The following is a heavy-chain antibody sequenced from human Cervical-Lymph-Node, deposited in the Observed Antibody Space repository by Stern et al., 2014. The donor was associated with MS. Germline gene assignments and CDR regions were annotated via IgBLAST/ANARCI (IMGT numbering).Heavy chain of an antibody. CDR2: ISYNGKNK. V-gene: IGHV3-30*01. J-gene: IGHJ4*02. D-gene: IGHD1-14*01. CDR3: ARGSHWDSPESSLDS. Sequence: QVQLVQSGGGVVQPGRSLRLSCAASGFTFSRYAMHWVRQAPGKGLEWVAVISYNGKNKYYAASVTGRFTISKDNSKNTLYLQMNSLRAEDSAVFYCARGSHWDSPESSLDSWGQGTLVAVSS. CDR1: GFTFSRYA.